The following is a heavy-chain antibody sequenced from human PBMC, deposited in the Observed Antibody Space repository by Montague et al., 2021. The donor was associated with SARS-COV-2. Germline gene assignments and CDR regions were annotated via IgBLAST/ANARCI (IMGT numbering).Heavy chain of an antibody. Sequence: SETLSLTCTVSGCSISSYYWSLIRQPPGKGLEWIGHIYYSGSTNYNPSLKRRVTISVDTSKNQFSLKLSSVTAADTSVYYCARIWYSSGYQGIYYFDYWGKGSLATVA. D-gene: IGHD3-22*01. J-gene: IGHJ4*02. V-gene: IGHV4-59*01. CDR1: GCSISSYY. CDR3: ARIWYSSGYQGIYYFDY. CDR2: IYYSGST.